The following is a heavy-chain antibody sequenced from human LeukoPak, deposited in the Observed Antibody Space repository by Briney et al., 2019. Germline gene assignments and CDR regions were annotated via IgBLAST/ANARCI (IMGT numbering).Heavy chain of an antibody. J-gene: IGHJ3*02. Sequence: ETLSLTCTVSGGSIRGSNYFWGWIRQPPGKGLEWIGTIYYSGSTYYSPSLKSRVTISVVTSKNQFSMKLSSVTAADPAVYYCARQALSGEPIWGQGTMVTVSS. CDR2: IYYSGST. CDR1: GGSIRGSNYF. D-gene: IGHD1-14*01. CDR3: ARQALSGEPI. V-gene: IGHV4-39*01.